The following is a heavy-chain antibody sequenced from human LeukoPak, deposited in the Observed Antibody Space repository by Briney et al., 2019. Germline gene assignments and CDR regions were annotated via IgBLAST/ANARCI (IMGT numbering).Heavy chain of an antibody. V-gene: IGHV4-34*01. CDR1: GGSFSGYY. D-gene: IGHD6-13*01. Sequence: SETLSLTSAVYGGSFSGYYWSWIRQPPGKGVEWIGEINHSGSTNYNPSLSSRVTISVYTSKNQFSPKLSAVDAADTAVYYCARSIEAAGLIDNWGQGTLVTVSS. CDR2: INHSGST. J-gene: IGHJ4*02. CDR3: ARSIEAAGLIDN.